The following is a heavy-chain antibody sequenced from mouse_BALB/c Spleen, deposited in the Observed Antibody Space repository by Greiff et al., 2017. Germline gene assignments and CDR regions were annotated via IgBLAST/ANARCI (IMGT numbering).Heavy chain of an antibody. CDR2: INPSSGYT. Sequence: VKLKQSAAELARPGASVKMSCKASGYTFTSYTMHWVKQRPGQGLEWIGYINPSSGYTEYNQKFKDKTTLTADKSSSTAYMQLSSLTSEDSAVYYCATSMDYWGQGTSVTVSS. CDR3: ATSMDY. V-gene: IGHV1-4*02. J-gene: IGHJ4*01. CDR1: GYTFTSYT.